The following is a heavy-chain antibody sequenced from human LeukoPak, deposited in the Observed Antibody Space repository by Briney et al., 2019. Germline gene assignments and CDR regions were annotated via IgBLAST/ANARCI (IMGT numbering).Heavy chain of an antibody. CDR2: INHSGST. CDR1: GGSFSGYY. CDR3: ARGPGYYYDSSGYYDY. D-gene: IGHD3-22*01. Sequence: SETLSLTCAVYGGSFSGYYWSWIRQPPGKGLEWIGEINHSGSTNYNPSLKSRVTISVDTSKNQFSLKLSSVTAADTAVYYCARGPGYYYDSSGYYDYWGQGTLVTASS. J-gene: IGHJ4*02. V-gene: IGHV4-34*01.